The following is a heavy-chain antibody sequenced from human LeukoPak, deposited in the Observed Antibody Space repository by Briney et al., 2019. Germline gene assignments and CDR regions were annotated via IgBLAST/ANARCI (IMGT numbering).Heavy chain of an antibody. CDR2: ISGSGGST. V-gene: IGHV3-23*01. D-gene: IGHD2-15*01. Sequence: GGSLRLSCAASGFTFIDYSMNWVRQAPGKGLEWVSAISGSGGSTYYADSVKGRFTISRDNSKNTLYLQMNSLRAEDTAVYYCAKDLRWSNYWGQGTLVTVSS. J-gene: IGHJ4*02. CDR3: AKDLRWSNY. CDR1: GFTFIDYS.